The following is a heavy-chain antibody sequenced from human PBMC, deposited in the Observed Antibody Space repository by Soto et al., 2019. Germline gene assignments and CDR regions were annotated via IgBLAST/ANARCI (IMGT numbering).Heavy chain of an antibody. CDR3: AKARGLGVAMVPCHH. CDR2: ISGGADTT. D-gene: IGHD5-18*01. J-gene: IGHJ5*02. CDR1: GFTFSSYA. Sequence: EVQVLESGGGLVQRGGSLSLSCAASGFTFSSYAMTWVHQASGRRLEWVSGISGGADTTYYADSVKGRFTISRDNSKNTLYLKRNSRRAEDRAVYYCAKARGLGVAMVPCHHWGQGTLVTVSS. V-gene: IGHV3-23*01.